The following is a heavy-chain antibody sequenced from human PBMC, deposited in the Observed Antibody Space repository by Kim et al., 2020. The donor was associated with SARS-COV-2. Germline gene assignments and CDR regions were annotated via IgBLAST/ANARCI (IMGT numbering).Heavy chain of an antibody. J-gene: IGHJ3*02. CDR1: GFTFSSYA. D-gene: IGHD3-22*01. CDR3: AKDPFYYYDSSGPPLI. V-gene: IGHV3-23*01. CDR2: ISGSGGST. Sequence: GGPLRLSCAASGFTFSSYAMSWVRQAPGKGLEWVSAISGSGGSTYYADSVKGRFTISRDNSKNTLYLQMNSLRAEDTAVYYCAKDPFYYYDSSGPPLIWGQGTMVTVSS.